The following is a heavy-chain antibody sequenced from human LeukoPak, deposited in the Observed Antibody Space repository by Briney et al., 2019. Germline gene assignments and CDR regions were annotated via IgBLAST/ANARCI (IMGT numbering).Heavy chain of an antibody. J-gene: IGHJ5*02. D-gene: IGHD6-25*01. CDR1: GFNVSSYW. V-gene: IGHV3-74*01. CDR2: IRIDGSDT. CDR3: ARDRGEGTPLDP. Sequence: PPGGSLRLSCEASGFNVSSYWMHWVRQAPGKGLVWVSLIRIDGSDTDYADSVRGRFTTSRDNAKNALYLQMDSLRVEDTAIYYCARDRGEGTPLDPGGQGTLVTVYS.